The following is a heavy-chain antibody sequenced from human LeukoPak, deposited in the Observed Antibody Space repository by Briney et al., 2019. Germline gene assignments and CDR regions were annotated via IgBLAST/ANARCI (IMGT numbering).Heavy chain of an antibody. CDR2: FDPEDGET. CDR3: ATNSHGDYGFDWFDP. CDR1: GYTLTELP. Sequence: ASVKVSCKVSGYTLTELPMHWVRQAPGKGLEWMGGFDPEDGETIYAQKFQGRVTMTEDTSTDTAYMELSSLRSEDTAVYYCATNSHGDYGFDWFDPWGQGTLVTVSS. V-gene: IGHV1-24*01. D-gene: IGHD4-17*01. J-gene: IGHJ5*02.